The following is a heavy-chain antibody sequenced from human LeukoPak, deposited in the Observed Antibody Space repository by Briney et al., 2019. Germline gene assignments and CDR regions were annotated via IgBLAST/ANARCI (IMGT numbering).Heavy chain of an antibody. Sequence: GGSLRLSCAASGFTFSSYAMHWVRQAPGKGLEWVSSISSSSSYIYYADSVKGRFTISRDNAKNSLYLQMNSLRAEDTAVYYCARDQPPYGDFDYWGQGTLVTVSS. CDR3: ARDQPPYGDFDY. CDR1: GFTFSSYA. V-gene: IGHV3-21*01. CDR2: ISSSSSYI. D-gene: IGHD4-17*01. J-gene: IGHJ4*02.